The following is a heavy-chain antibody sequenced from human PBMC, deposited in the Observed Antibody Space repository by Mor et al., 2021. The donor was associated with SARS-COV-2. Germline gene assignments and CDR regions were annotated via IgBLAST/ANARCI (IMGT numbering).Heavy chain of an antibody. Sequence: DGNEKDYVDSVKGRFTISRDNAKNSLYLQMNSLRAEDTAVYYCARALNYYDRSGKSFDYWGQGTLVT. D-gene: IGHD3-22*01. CDR3: ARALNYYDRSGKSFDY. V-gene: IGHV3-7*04. CDR2: DGNEK. J-gene: IGHJ4*02.